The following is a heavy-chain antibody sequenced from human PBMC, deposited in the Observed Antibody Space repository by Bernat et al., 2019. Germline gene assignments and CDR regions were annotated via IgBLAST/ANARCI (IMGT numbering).Heavy chain of an antibody. CDR1: GGTFSSYA. Sequence: QVQLVQSGAEVKKPGSSVKVSCKASGGTFSSYAIGWVRQAPGKGPEWMGGIIPMFGKANYVQKFQGRGTITADESTSTAYMALSSLRSEDTAVYYCARGSSDCSSSSCPYDYWGQGTLVTVSS. CDR2: IIPMFGKA. CDR3: ARGSSDCSSSSCPYDY. D-gene: IGHD2-2*01. J-gene: IGHJ4*02. V-gene: IGHV1-69*01.